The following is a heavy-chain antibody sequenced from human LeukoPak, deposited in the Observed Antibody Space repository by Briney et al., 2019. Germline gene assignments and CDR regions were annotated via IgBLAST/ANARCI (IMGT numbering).Heavy chain of an antibody. CDR2: IYYSGST. CDR3: ARRYDILTGYYSFDY. V-gene: IGHV4-59*12. J-gene: IGHJ4*02. CDR1: GGSISSYY. D-gene: IGHD3-9*01. Sequence: NPSETLSLTCTVSGGSISSYYWSWIRQPPGKGLEWVGSIYYSGSTNYNPSLKSRVTISVDTSKNQFSLKLSSVTAADTAVYYCARRYDILTGYYSFDYWGQGTLVTVSS.